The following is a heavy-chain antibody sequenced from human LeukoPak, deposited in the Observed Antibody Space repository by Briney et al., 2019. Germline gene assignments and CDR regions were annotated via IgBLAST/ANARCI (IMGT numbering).Heavy chain of an antibody. D-gene: IGHD6-19*01. CDR2: INHSGST. V-gene: IGHV4-34*01. CDR3: ARRWYSSGWYGY. J-gene: IGHJ4*02. Sequence: GSLRLSCAASGFTFSTYSMNWVRQAPGKGLEWIGEINHSGSTSYNPSLKSRVTISVDTSKNQFSLKLSSVTAADTAVYYCARRWYSSGWYGYWGQGTLVTVSS. CDR1: GFTFSTYS.